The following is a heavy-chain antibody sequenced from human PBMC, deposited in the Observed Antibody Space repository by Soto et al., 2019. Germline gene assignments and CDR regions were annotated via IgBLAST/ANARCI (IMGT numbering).Heavy chain of an antibody. CDR1: GFTVSSNY. J-gene: IGHJ6*02. Sequence: SLRLSCAASGFTVSSNYMSWVRQAPGKGLEGVSVIYSGGSTYYADSVKGRFTISRDNSKNTLYLQMNSLRAEDTAVYYCARDNSRYNWNPKFYGMDLWGQGTTVTVSS. D-gene: IGHD1-20*01. V-gene: IGHV3-53*01. CDR2: IYSGGST. CDR3: ARDNSRYNWNPKFYGMDL.